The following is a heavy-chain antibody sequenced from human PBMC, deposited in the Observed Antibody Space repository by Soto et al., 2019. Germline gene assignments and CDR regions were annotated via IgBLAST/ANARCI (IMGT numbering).Heavy chain of an antibody. Sequence: GGSLRLSCAASGFTFSSYDMHWVRQATGKGLEWVSAIGTAGDTYYPGSVKGRFTISRENAKNSLYLQMNSLRAEDTAVYYCARVLIRPGYYYGMYVWGQGTTVTVSS. V-gene: IGHV3-13*01. D-gene: IGHD3-16*01. CDR3: ARVLIRPGYYYGMYV. J-gene: IGHJ6*02. CDR2: IGTAGDT. CDR1: GFTFSSYD.